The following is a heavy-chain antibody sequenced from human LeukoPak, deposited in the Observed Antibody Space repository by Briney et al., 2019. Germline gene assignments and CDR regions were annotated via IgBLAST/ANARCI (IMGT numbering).Heavy chain of an antibody. Sequence: PGGSLRLSCAASGFTFSSYSMNWVRQPPGKGLEWASYISSSSSTIYYADSVKGRFTISRDNAKNSLYLQMNSLRAEDTAVYYCARVGGYFDYWGQGTLVTVSS. CDR3: ARVGGYFDY. V-gene: IGHV3-48*01. CDR1: GFTFSSYS. J-gene: IGHJ4*02. D-gene: IGHD3-16*01. CDR2: ISSSSSTI.